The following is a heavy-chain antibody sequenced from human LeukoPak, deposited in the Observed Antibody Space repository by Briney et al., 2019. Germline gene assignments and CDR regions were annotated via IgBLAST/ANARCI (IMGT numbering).Heavy chain of an antibody. V-gene: IGHV1-69*13. CDR1: GGTFSSYA. D-gene: IGHD6-13*01. CDR2: IIPIFGTA. Sequence: SVKVSCKASGGTFSSYAISWVRQAPGQGLEWMGGIIPIFGTANYAQEFQGRVTITADESTSTAYMELSSLRSEDTAVYYCARAEYGYSIHDYWGQGTLVTVSS. J-gene: IGHJ4*02. CDR3: ARAEYGYSIHDY.